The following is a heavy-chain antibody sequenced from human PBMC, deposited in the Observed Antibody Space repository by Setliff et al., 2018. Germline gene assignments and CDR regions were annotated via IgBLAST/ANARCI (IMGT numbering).Heavy chain of an antibody. D-gene: IGHD3-16*02. CDR3: ARYRCPGGICDGVDI. CDR2: IYHSGST. J-gene: IGHJ3*02. CDR1: GYSISSGYY. Sequence: SETLSLTCAVSGYSISSGYYWGWIRQPPGKGLEWIGSIYHSGSTYYNPSLKSRVTISIDKPNKQFSLELSSVAAADTAVYFCARYRCPGGICDGVDIWGQGTMVTVSS. V-gene: IGHV4-38-2*01.